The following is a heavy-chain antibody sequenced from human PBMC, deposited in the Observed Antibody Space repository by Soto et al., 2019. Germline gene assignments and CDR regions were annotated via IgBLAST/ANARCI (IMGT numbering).Heavy chain of an antibody. D-gene: IGHD2-2*01. V-gene: IGHV3-15*07. CDR3: ATLYHFDP. CDR2: IKSKTDGGTT. J-gene: IGHJ5*02. CDR1: GFTFSNAW. Sequence: EVQLVESGGGLVKPGGSLTLSCAASGFTFSNAWMNWVRQAPGKGLGWVGRIKSKTDGGTTNYAAPVQGRFTISRDDPRNTLYLQMNSLKTEDTAVYYCATLYHFDPWGQGTLVTVSS.